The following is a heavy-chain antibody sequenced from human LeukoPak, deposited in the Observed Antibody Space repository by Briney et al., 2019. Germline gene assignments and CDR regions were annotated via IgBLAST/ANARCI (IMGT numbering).Heavy chain of an antibody. CDR1: GFTFSRYG. CDR3: ARDSSMLRGPLVIYYFDF. D-gene: IGHD3-10*01. J-gene: IGHJ4*02. V-gene: IGHV3-30*03. Sequence: GGSLRLSCAASGFTFSRYGMHWVRQTPGKGLEWVAVISYDASNKYYADSVKGRFTISRDNSKNTLYLQMNSLRVEDTAVYYCARDSSMLRGPLVIYYFDFWGQGTLVTVSS. CDR2: ISYDASNK.